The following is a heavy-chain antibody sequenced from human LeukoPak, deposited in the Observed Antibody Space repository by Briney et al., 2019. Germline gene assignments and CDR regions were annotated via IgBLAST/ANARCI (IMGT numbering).Heavy chain of an antibody. J-gene: IGHJ4*02. D-gene: IGHD6-13*01. Sequence: GGSLRLSCAASGFTFSSYSTNWVRQAPGKGLEWVSSISSSSSYIYYADSVKGRFTISRDNAKNLLYLQMNSLRAEDTAVYYCAREPRYSSSWYEFYWGQGTLVTVSS. CDR2: ISSSSSYI. CDR1: GFTFSSYS. V-gene: IGHV3-21*01. CDR3: AREPRYSSSWYEFY.